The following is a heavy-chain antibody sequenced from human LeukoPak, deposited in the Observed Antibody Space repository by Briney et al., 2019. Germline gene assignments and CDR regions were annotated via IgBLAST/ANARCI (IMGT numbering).Heavy chain of an antibody. CDR1: GGSISSYY. D-gene: IGHD6-13*01. CDR3: ARVSAAAPYYFDY. J-gene: IGHJ4*02. CDR2: IYYSGST. V-gene: IGHV4-59*01. Sequence: SETLSLTCTVSGGSISSYYWSWIRQPPGKGLEWMGYIYYSGSTNYNPSLKSRVTISVDTSKNQFSLKLSSVTAADTAVYYCARVSAAAPYYFDYWGQGTLVTVSS.